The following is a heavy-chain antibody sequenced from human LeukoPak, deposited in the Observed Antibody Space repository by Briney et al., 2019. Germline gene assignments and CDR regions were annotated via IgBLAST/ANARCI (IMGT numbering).Heavy chain of an antibody. V-gene: IGHV3-64D*06. D-gene: IGHD5-18*01. J-gene: IGHJ5*02. CDR3: SPQIHYSYES. CDR1: GFSFSNAR. CDR2: ISSNGENT. Sequence: GGSLRLSCSASGFSFSNARMNWVRQAPGKGLEYVSAISSNGENTYYADSVKGRFTISRDNSRNTMSLQMNSLRAEDTAVYYCSPQIHYSYESWGRGTLVTVS.